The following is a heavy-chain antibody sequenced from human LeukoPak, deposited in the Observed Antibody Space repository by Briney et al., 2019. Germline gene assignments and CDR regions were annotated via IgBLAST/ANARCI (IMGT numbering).Heavy chain of an antibody. Sequence: ASVKVSCKASGYTFTTYDINWVRQATGQGLEWMGWMNPNSGYTGYAQKFQGRVTIARDTSISTAYMELSSLRSEDTAVYYCARVAGSIDYWGQGTLVTVSS. J-gene: IGHJ4*02. V-gene: IGHV1-8*03. D-gene: IGHD6-19*01. CDR1: GYTFTTYD. CDR3: ARVAGSIDY. CDR2: MNPNSGYT.